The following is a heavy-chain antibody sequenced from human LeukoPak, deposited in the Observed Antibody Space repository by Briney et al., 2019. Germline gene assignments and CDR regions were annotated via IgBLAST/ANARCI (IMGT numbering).Heavy chain of an antibody. CDR3: ARQHPVFGVSFCFDR. V-gene: IGHV4-34*01. Sequence: PSETLSLTCAVYGGSFSGYYWSWIRQPPGKGLEWIGEINHSRSTNYNPSLNSRVTISADTSKSQVRLNLTSVTAADTAIYYCARQHPVFGVSFCFDRWGQGTLVTVSS. D-gene: IGHD3-3*01. CDR1: GGSFSGYY. J-gene: IGHJ4*02. CDR2: INHSRST.